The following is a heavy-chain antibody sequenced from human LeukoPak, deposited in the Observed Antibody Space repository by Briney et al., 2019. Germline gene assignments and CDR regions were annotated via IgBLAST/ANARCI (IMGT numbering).Heavy chain of an antibody. Sequence: PSETLSLTCTVSGGSISSYYWSWIRQPPGKGLEWIGYIYYSGSTNYNPSLKSRVTISVDTSKNQFSLKLSSVAAADTAVYYCARGGIAAAGRFDPWGQGTLVTVSS. V-gene: IGHV4-59*01. D-gene: IGHD6-13*01. CDR3: ARGGIAAAGRFDP. J-gene: IGHJ5*02. CDR2: IYYSGST. CDR1: GGSISSYY.